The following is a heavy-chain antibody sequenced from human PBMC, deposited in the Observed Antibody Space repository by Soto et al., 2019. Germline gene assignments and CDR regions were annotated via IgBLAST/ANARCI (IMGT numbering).Heavy chain of an antibody. CDR1: GFTFSSYG. D-gene: IGHD3-22*01. CDR2: IWYDGSNK. V-gene: IGHV3-30*02. Sequence: GVSLRLSCAASGFTFSSYGMHWVRQAPGKGLEWVAVIWYDGSNKYYADSVKGRFTISRDNSKNTLYLQMNSLRAEDTAVYYCAKEYYYDSSGYQDAFDIWGQGTMVTVSS. J-gene: IGHJ3*02. CDR3: AKEYYYDSSGYQDAFDI.